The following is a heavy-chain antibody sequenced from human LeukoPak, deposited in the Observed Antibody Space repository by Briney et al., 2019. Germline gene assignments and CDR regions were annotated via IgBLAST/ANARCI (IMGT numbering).Heavy chain of an antibody. V-gene: IGHV3-23*01. CDR2: ISGSGGST. Sequence: GGSLRLSCAASGFTFSSYAMSWVRQAPGKGLEWVSAISGSGGSTYYADSVKGRFTISRDNSKNTLYLQMNSLRAEDTAVYYCAKVLGGSGHLYYFDYWGQGTLVTVSS. J-gene: IGHJ4*02. CDR3: AKVLGGSGHLYYFDY. CDR1: GFTFSSYA. D-gene: IGHD3-10*01.